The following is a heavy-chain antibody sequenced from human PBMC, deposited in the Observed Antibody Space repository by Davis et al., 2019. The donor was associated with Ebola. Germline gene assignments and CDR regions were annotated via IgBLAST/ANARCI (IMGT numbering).Heavy chain of an antibody. Sequence: ASVKVSCKASGYTFTSYGISWLRQAPGQGLEWMGWISAYNGQIKYAQKFEGRVTMTTDTSTNTGYMELRSLKSDDTAMYYCAKDSSSWAYYDSAGYPFDHWGQGTLVTVSS. D-gene: IGHD6-13*01. J-gene: IGHJ4*02. CDR3: AKDSSSWAYYDSAGYPFDH. V-gene: IGHV1-18*01. CDR1: GYTFTSYG. CDR2: ISAYNGQI.